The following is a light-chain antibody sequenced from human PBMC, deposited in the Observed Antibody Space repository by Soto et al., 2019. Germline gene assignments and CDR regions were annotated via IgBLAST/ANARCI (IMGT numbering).Light chain of an antibody. CDR3: QQSDSTTWT. CDR1: QSISSY. Sequence: DIQMTQSPSSLSASVGDRVTITCRASQSISSYLNWYQQKPGKAPKRLIYAASSLQSGVPSRFSGSGSGTDFTLTISSLQPEDFAAYYCQQSDSTTWTFGQGTKVEIK. V-gene: IGKV1-39*01. CDR2: AAS. J-gene: IGKJ1*01.